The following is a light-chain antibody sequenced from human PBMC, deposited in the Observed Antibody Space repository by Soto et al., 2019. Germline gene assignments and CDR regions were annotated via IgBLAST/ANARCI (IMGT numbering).Light chain of an antibody. CDR3: QQYNGYSPRT. CDR2: DAS. V-gene: IGKV1-5*01. CDR1: QSLSNW. Sequence: DIQMTQSPSTLSASVGDRVTITCRSSQSLSNWLAWYQQKPGKAPKLLIYDASSLESGVPSRFSGSVSGTEFTLTISGLQPDDFATYYCQQYNGYSPRTFGQGTKLEIK. J-gene: IGKJ2*01.